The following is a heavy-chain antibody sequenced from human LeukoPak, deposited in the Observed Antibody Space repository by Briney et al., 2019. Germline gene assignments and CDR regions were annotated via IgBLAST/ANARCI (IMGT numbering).Heavy chain of an antibody. CDR2: ISSSSTYI. V-gene: IGHV3-21*01. Sequence: GGSLRLSCAASGFTFDDYGMSWVRQAPGKGLEWVSSISSSSTYIYYADSVKGRFTISRDNTKNSLSLQMNSLRAEDTAVYYCARADCSSTSCYTPMDYPVYYYMDVWGKGTTVTVSS. CDR3: ARADCSSTSCYTPMDYPVYYYMDV. J-gene: IGHJ6*03. D-gene: IGHD2-2*02. CDR1: GFTFDDYG.